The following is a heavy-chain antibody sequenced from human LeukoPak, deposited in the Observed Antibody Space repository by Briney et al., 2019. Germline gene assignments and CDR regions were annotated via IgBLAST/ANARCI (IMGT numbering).Heavy chain of an antibody. CDR2: ISGSGGST. CDR1: GFTFSTYA. Sequence: PGGSLRLSCAASGFTFSTYAMSWVRQAPGKGLEWVSAISGSGGSTYYAGSVKGRVTISRDNSKNTLYVQMNSLRAEDTALYYCAKDRSNQASGYYLHDYWGQGTLVTVSS. CDR3: AKDRSNQASGYYLHDY. V-gene: IGHV3-23*01. D-gene: IGHD3-22*01. J-gene: IGHJ4*02.